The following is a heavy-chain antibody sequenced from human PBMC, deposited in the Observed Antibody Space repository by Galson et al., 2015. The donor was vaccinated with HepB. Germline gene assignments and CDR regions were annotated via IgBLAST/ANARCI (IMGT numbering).Heavy chain of an antibody. J-gene: IGHJ4*02. Sequence: SLRLSCAASGFTFSSYSMNWVRQAPGKGLEWVSYISNSGNTIYYGHSVKGRFTISRDNAKNSLYLQMNSLRDEDTAVYYCARDCAVSSSDDHHAYWRQGALVTVTS. V-gene: IGHV3-48*02. D-gene: IGHD6-19*01. CDR2: ISNSGNTI. CDR3: ARDCAVSSSDDHHAY. CDR1: GFTFSSYS.